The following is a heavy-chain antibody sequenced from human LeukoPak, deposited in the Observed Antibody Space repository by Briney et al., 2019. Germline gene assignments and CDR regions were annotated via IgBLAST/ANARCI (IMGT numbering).Heavy chain of an antibody. Sequence: TGGSLRLSCAASGFTFSSYAMHWVRQAPGKGLEWVAVISYDGSNKYYADSVKGRFTISRDNSKNTLYLQMNSLRDEDTAVYYCARWFSTGRGFFDYWGQGILVTVSS. CDR1: GFTFSSYA. D-gene: IGHD6-19*01. J-gene: IGHJ4*02. CDR3: ARWFSTGRGFFDY. CDR2: ISYDGSNK. V-gene: IGHV3-30-3*01.